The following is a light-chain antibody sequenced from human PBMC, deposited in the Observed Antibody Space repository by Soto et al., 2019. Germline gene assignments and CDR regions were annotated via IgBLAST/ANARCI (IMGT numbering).Light chain of an antibody. J-gene: IGKJ2*01. Sequence: EIVLTQSPATLSLSPGERATLSCRASQSVSSYLAWYQQKPGQAPRLLIYDASNRATGIPARFSGSGSGTDFTLTISSLEPEDFAVYYCQQRSNWPPDKYTFGQGTELEI. CDR1: QSVSSY. CDR3: QQRSNWPPDKYT. CDR2: DAS. V-gene: IGKV3-11*01.